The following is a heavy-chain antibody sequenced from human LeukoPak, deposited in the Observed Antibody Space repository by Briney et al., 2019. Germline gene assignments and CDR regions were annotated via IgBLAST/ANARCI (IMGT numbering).Heavy chain of an antibody. V-gene: IGHV4-30-4*08. CDR3: ARVQYCSGGSCHNLRLFDQ. J-gene: IGHJ4*02. CDR2: IYHSGTT. D-gene: IGHD2-15*01. CDR1: GGSISSGSYY. Sequence: PSQTLSLTCTVSGGSISSGSYYWSWIRQPPGKGLEWIGHIYHSGTTYYNPSVKSRMAISVDTSKNQFSLNLRSVTAVDTAVYYCARVQYCSGGSCHNLRLFDQWGQGTLVTVSS.